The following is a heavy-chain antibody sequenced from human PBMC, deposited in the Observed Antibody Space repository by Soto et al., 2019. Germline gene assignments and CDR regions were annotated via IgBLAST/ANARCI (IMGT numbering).Heavy chain of an antibody. CDR2: SSGSGGST. D-gene: IGHD3-16*02. CDR3: AKDLVNDYIWGSYRYFDY. Sequence: EVQLLESGGGLVQPGGSLRLSCAASGFTFSSYAMSWVRQAPGKVLEWVSASSGSGGSTYYADSVQGRFTISRDNSKNTLYLQMNRLRAEDTAVYYCAKDLVNDYIWGSYRYFDYWGQGTLVTVSS. CDR1: GFTFSSYA. V-gene: IGHV3-23*01. J-gene: IGHJ4*02.